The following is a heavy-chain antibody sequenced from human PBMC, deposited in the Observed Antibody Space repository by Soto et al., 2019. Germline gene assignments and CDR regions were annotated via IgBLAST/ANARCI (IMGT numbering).Heavy chain of an antibody. CDR3: AREQSTDLSNDY. CDR2: IFTTGSK. D-gene: IGHD2-2*01. J-gene: IGHJ4*02. V-gene: IGHV4-4*07. CDR1: GGPITGYY. Sequence: PSETLSLTCTVSGGPITGYYWSWIRQPAGKGLEWIGRIFTTGSKNYNPSLKSRLTMSVDTSNNQFSVKLNSVTAADTAVYYCAREQSTDLSNDYWGQGTMGAVSS.